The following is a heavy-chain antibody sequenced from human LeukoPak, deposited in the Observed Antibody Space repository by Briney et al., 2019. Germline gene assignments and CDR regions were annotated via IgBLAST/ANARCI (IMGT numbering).Heavy chain of an antibody. CDR3: ARGKSGSYFYYLDY. CDR1: GFTFSSYS. V-gene: IGHV3-21*01. Sequence: GGSLRLSCAASGFTFSSYSMNWVRQAPGKGLEWVSSISSSSSYIYYADSVKGRFTISRDNAKNSLYLQMNSLRAEDTAVYYCARGKSGSYFYYLDYWGQGTLVTVSS. CDR2: ISSSSSYI. D-gene: IGHD1-26*01. J-gene: IGHJ4*02.